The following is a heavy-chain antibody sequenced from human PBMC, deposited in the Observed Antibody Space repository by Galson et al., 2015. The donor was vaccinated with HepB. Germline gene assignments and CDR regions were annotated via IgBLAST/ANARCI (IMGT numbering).Heavy chain of an antibody. CDR2: FDPEDGET. V-gene: IGHV1-24*01. CDR1: GYTLTELS. Sequence: SVKVSCKVSGYTLTELSMHWVRQAPGKGLEWMGGFDPEDGETIYAQKFQGRVTMTEDTSTDTAYMELSSLRSEDTAVYYCAISLLAAAGAFDYWGQGTLVTVSS. CDR3: AISLLAAAGAFDY. J-gene: IGHJ4*02. D-gene: IGHD6-13*01.